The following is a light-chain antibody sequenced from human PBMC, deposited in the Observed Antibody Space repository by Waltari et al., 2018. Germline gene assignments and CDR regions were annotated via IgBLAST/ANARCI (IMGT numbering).Light chain of an antibody. Sequence: DIQMTQSPSSLSASVGYRVTITCRASQAITDFLTWFQQRPGKAPRSLIYATSSLQSGVPDRFSGSGSATDFTLTIDTLQAEDVAVYYCQQYYTTPTFGQGTKVEIK. CDR3: QQYYTTPT. J-gene: IGKJ1*01. CDR2: ATS. V-gene: IGKV1-16*01. CDR1: QAITDF.